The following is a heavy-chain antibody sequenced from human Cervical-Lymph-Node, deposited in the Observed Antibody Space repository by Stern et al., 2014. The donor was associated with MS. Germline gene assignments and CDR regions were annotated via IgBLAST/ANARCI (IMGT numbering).Heavy chain of an antibody. V-gene: IGHV3-33*01. J-gene: IGHJ4*02. CDR3: AREYDILTGYYFDY. Sequence: QVQLVESGGGVVQPGRSLRLSCAASGSTFSSDAFHWARQPPAKGRGWVAFIWYDGSNKYYADSVKGRFTISRDNSKNTLYLQMNSLRAEDTAVYYCAREYDILTGYYFDYWGQGTLVTVSS. CDR2: IWYDGSNK. CDR1: GSTFSSDA. D-gene: IGHD3-9*01.